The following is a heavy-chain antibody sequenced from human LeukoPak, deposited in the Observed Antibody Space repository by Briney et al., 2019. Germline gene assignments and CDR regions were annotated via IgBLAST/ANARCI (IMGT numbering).Heavy chain of an antibody. J-gene: IGHJ4*02. Sequence: PGRSLRLSCAASGFIFSNHDVHWVRQAPGRGLEWVALVSRDGSNKYYGDSVKGRFSISRDNSKNTLYLEMNSLRAEDAAVYYCARYRHLGYWGQGTLVTVFS. V-gene: IGHV3-30*03. CDR2: VSRDGSNK. CDR3: ARYRHLGY. CDR1: GFIFSNHD.